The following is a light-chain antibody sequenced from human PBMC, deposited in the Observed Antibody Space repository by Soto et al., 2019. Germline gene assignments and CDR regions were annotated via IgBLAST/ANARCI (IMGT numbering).Light chain of an antibody. CDR3: NSYTTRNTFV. J-gene: IGLJ1*01. CDR2: EVI. V-gene: IGLV2-14*03. Sequence: QSVLTQPASVSGSPGQAITVSCSGTSSDIGAHNFVSWYQQHPGKAPKLIIYEVINRPSGVSDRFSVSKSGNTASLTISGLQSEDEADYYCNSYTTRNTFVFGSGTQVTGL. CDR1: SSDIGAHNF.